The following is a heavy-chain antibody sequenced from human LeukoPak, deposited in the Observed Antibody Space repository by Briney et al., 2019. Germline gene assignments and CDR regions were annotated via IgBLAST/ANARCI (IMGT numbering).Heavy chain of an antibody. CDR1: GFTFDDYA. V-gene: IGHV3-43*02. D-gene: IGHD4-23*01. CDR2: ISGDGGGT. J-gene: IGHJ4*02. Sequence: GGSLRLSCAASGFTFDDYAMHWVRQAPGKGLEWVSLISGDGGGTHNADSMKGRFTISRDNSKNSLYLQVNSLRTEDTALYYCAKDMSYGGKGYFDYWGQGTLVTVSS. CDR3: AKDMSYGGKGYFDY.